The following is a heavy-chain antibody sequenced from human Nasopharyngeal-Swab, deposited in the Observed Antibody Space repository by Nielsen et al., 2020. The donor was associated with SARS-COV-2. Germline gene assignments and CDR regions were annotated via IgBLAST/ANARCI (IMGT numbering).Heavy chain of an antibody. CDR1: GFTVRSTD. J-gene: IGHJ4*02. CDR3: ARTGTTFDY. Sequence: GGSRRLSGATPGFTVRSTDMSWVGNAPGKVLEWVSVIYSGGSTYSSDCVNGRFTISRDNSKYTLYLQMNSLRAEDTAVYYCARTGTTFDYWGQGTLVTVSS. V-gene: IGHV3-53*01. D-gene: IGHD1-1*01. CDR2: IYSGGST.